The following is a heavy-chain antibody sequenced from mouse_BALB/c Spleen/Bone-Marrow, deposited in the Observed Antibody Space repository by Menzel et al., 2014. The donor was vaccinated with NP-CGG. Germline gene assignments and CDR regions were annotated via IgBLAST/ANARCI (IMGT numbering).Heavy chain of an antibody. J-gene: IGHJ2*01. CDR2: IDPANGNT. CDR1: GFNVKDTY. D-gene: IGHD2-2*01. CDR3: ASYVYGYYFDY. V-gene: IGHV14-3*02. Sequence: VQLQQSGAELVKPGASVKLSCTASGFNVKDTYIHWVKQRPEQGLEWIGRIDPANGNTKYDPKFQGKATITADTSSNTAYLQLSSLTSEDTAVYYCASYVYGYYFDYWGQGTILTVSS.